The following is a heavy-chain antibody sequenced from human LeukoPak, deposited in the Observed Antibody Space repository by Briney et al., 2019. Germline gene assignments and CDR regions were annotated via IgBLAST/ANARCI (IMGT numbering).Heavy chain of an antibody. D-gene: IGHD6-19*01. CDR2: IYYSGST. J-gene: IGHJ4*02. CDR3: ARSWLESGWYDYFDY. CDR1: GYSISSDYY. Sequence: ASETLSLTCIVSGYSISSDYYWGWIRQPPGKGLEWIGSIYYSGSTYYNPSLKSRVTISVDTSKNQFSLKLSSVTAADTAVYYCARSWLESGWYDYFDYWGQGTLVTVSS. V-gene: IGHV4-38-2*02.